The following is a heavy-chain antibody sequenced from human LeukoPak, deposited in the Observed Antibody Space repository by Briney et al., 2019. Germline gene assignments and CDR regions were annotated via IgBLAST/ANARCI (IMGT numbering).Heavy chain of an antibody. J-gene: IGHJ4*02. D-gene: IGHD3-22*01. CDR2: IYYSGST. V-gene: IGHV4-59*01. CDR3: ARMPSYYYDSSGYYPV. CDR1: GGSISSYY. Sequence: TSETLSLTCTVSGGSISSYYWSWIRQPPGKGLEWIGYIYYSGSTNYNPSLKSRVTISVDTSKNQFSLKLSSVTAADTAVYYCARMPSYYYDSSGYYPVWGQGTLVTVSS.